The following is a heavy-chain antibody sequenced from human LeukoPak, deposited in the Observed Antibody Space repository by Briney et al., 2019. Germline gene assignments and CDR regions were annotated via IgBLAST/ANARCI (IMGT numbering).Heavy chain of an antibody. V-gene: IGHV1-8*01. D-gene: IGHD3-10*01. CDR3: ARGGGYYYGSGRGFDY. CDR1: GYTFTSYD. J-gene: IGHJ4*02. Sequence: ASVKASCKASGYTFTSYDINWVRQATGQGLEWMGWMNPNSGNTGYAQKFQGRVTMTRNTSISTAYMELSSLRSEDTAVYYCARGGGYYYGSGRGFDYWGQGTLVTVSS. CDR2: MNPNSGNT.